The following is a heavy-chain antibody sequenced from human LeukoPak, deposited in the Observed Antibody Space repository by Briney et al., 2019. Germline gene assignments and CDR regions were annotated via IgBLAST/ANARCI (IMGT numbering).Heavy chain of an antibody. D-gene: IGHD4-17*01. J-gene: IGHJ6*02. CDR3: ARYDYGDYYGMDV. V-gene: IGHV1-69*13. CDR1: GGTFSSYA. CDR2: IIPIFGTA. Sequence: GASVKVSCKASGGTFSSYAISWVRQAPGQGLEWVGGIIPIFGTANYAQKFQGRVTITADESTSTAYMELSSLRSEDTAVYYCARYDYGDYYGMDVWGQGTTVTVSS.